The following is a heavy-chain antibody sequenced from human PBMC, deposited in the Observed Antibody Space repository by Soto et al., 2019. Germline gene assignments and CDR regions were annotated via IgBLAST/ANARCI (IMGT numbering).Heavy chain of an antibody. CDR3: VASLAAPGLNWLDP. CDR2: IFANGHT. CDR1: GGSISEKY. V-gene: IGHV4-4*07. J-gene: IGHJ5*02. D-gene: IGHD6-13*01. Sequence: SETLSLTCIVSGGSISEKYWNWVRQPPGKGLEWIGLIFANGHTDYNPSLKSRVTMSVDASKNQFSLRLTSMTAADTAVYYCVASLAAPGLNWLDPWGRGTLVTVSS.